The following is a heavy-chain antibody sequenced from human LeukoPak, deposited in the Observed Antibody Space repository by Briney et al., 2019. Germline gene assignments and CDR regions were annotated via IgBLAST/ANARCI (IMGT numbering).Heavy chain of an antibody. V-gene: IGHV4-30-2*01. Sequence: NTSETLSLTCTVSGGSISSGGYYWSWIRQPPGKGLEWIGYIYHSGSTYYNPSLKSRVTISVDRSKNQFSLKLSSVTAADTAVYYCHSSQDYYYYMDVWGKGTTVTVSS. CDR2: IYHSGST. CDR3: HSSQDYYYYMDV. D-gene: IGHD6-13*01. J-gene: IGHJ6*03. CDR1: GGSISSGGYY.